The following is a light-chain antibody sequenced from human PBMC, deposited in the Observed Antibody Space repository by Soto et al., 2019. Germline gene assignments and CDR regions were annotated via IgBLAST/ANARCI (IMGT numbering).Light chain of an antibody. V-gene: IGKV3-20*01. CDR2: DAS. Sequence: EVVLTQSPGTLSLSPGERATLSCRASETVGSNYLAWYQQQPGQAPRLLIFDASISATGIPDRFSGSGSGTEFSLTISRLEPEDSAVYFCHHYGYGADTFGQGTKLEI. CDR1: ETVGSNY. J-gene: IGKJ2*01. CDR3: HHYGYGADT.